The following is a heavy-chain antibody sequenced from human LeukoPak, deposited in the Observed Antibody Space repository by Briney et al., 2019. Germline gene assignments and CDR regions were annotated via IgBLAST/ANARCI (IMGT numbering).Heavy chain of an antibody. J-gene: IGHJ4*02. CDR2: IYYSGST. D-gene: IGHD2-21*02. V-gene: IGHV4-59*01. CDR3: AREAYCGGDCYSGFDY. Sequence: SETLSLTCTVSGGSISSYYWSWIRQPPGKGLEWIGYIYYSGSTNYNPFLKSRVTISVDTSKNRFSLKLSSVTAADTAVYFCAREAYCGGDCYSGFDYWGQGTLVTVSS. CDR1: GGSISSYY.